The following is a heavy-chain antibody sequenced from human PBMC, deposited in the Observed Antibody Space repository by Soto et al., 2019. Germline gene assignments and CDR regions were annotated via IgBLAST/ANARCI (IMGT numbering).Heavy chain of an antibody. J-gene: IGHJ3*02. D-gene: IGHD3-22*01. CDR1: GFTFRAYA. CDR3: AKTRLYDSDGYHRDGFDI. CDR2: ISGSGDGT. Sequence: EMQLLESGGGLVQPGGSRRLSCEASGFTFRAYAMNWVRQAPGKGLEWVSGISGSGDGTYDADFVKGRFTISRDNSKNTLYLEMNSLRVDDTAIYYCAKTRLYDSDGYHRDGFDIWGQGTMVTVSS. V-gene: IGHV3-23*01.